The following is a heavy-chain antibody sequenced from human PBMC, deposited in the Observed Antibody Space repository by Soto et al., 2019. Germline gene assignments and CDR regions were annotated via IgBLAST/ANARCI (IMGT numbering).Heavy chain of an antibody. CDR3: TRDVSLPIFGALRGWPNWFDP. J-gene: IGHJ5*02. CDR1: GFTFGDYA. V-gene: IGHV3-49*03. CDR2: IRSKAYGGTT. D-gene: IGHD3-3*01. Sequence: GGSLRLSCTASGFTFGDYAMSWFRQAPGKGLEWVGFIRSKAYGGTTEYAASVKGRFTISRDDSKSIAYLQMNSLKTEDTAVYYCTRDVSLPIFGALRGWPNWFDPWGQGTLVTVSS.